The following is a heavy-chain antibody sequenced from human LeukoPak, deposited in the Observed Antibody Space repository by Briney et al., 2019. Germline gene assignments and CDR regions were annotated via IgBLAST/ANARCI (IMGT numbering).Heavy chain of an antibody. CDR2: ISAYNGNT. CDR3: ARGGNSGWRTPNDDY. D-gene: IGHD6-19*01. V-gene: IGHV1-18*01. Sequence: ASVKVSCKASGYTFIGNGISWVRQAPGQGLEWMGWISAYNGNTNYAQKFQGRVTMTTDTSTSTVYMELRSLRSGDTAVYYCARGGNSGWRTPNDDYWGQGTLVIVSS. CDR1: GYTFIGNG. J-gene: IGHJ4*02.